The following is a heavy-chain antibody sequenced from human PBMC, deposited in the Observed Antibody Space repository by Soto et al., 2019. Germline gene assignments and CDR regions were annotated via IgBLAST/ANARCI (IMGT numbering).Heavy chain of an antibody. J-gene: IGHJ5*02. D-gene: IGHD3-3*01. CDR1: GGSVNGYY. Sequence: SETLSLTCAVYGGSVNGYYWNWIRQPPGKGLEWIGEINHTGGTHYNPSLKSRVIMSVDTSKNQFSLRLSSVTAADTAIYYCATRITVFGLLIPPFDPWGQGTQVTVSS. CDR2: INHTGGT. CDR3: ATRITVFGLLIPPFDP. V-gene: IGHV4-34*01.